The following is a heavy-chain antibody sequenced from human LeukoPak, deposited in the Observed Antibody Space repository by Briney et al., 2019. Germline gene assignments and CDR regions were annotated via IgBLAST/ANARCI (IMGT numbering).Heavy chain of an antibody. D-gene: IGHD1-14*01. V-gene: IGHV3-23*01. CDR2: ISGSGGST. CDR1: GFTFSSYA. J-gene: IGHJ6*02. Sequence: TGGSLRLSCAASGFTFSSYAMSWVRQAPGKGLEWVSAISGSGGSTYYAGSVKGRFTISRDNSKTTLYLQMNSLRAEDTAVYYCATITLGDYYYYYGMDVWGQGTTVTVSS. CDR3: ATITLGDYYYYYGMDV.